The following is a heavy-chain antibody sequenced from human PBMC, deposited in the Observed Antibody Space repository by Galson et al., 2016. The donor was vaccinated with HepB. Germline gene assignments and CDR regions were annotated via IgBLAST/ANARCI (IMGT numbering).Heavy chain of an antibody. J-gene: IGHJ4*02. CDR1: GFLLRIYG. V-gene: IGHV3-33*01. Sequence: SLRLSCAVSGFLLRIYGVYWVRQAPGKGLEWVAVIWADGNKKFYADSVKGRFTISRDESKNTVYLQMNSLRDEDTAVYYCARDAYGDRRGDYWGQGTLVTVSS. CDR2: IWADGNKK. D-gene: IGHD4-17*01. CDR3: ARDAYGDRRGDY.